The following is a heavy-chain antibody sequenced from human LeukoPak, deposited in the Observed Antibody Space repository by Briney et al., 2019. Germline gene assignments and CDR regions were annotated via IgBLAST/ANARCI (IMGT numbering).Heavy chain of an antibody. Sequence: PGGSLRLSCAASGFTFSTYGMHWVRQAPGKGLEWVALIWYDGSNKYYADSVKGRFTISRGNSQNTLYLQMNSLRAEDTAVYYCAREMDDILTGYGLDYWGQGTLVTVSS. CDR1: GFTFSTYG. V-gene: IGHV3-33*01. CDR2: IWYDGSNK. J-gene: IGHJ4*02. D-gene: IGHD3-9*01. CDR3: AREMDDILTGYGLDY.